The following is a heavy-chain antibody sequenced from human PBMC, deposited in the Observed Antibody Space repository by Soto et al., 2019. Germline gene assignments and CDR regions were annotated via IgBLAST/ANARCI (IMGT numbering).Heavy chain of an antibody. V-gene: IGHV1-24*01. D-gene: IGHD3-10*01. J-gene: IGHJ4*02. CDR1: GYTLTELS. CDR3: ARDSSQTITYYFDY. Sequence: ASVKVSCKVSGYTLTELSMHWVRQAPGKGLEWMGGFDPEDGETIYAQKFQGRVTMTEDTSTDTAYMELSSLRAEDTAVYYCARDSSQTITYYFDYWGQGTLVTVSS. CDR2: FDPEDGET.